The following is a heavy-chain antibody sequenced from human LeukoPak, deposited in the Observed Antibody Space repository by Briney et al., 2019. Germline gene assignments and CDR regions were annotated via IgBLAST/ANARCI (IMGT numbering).Heavy chain of an antibody. Sequence: GASVRVSCKASGGTFSSYAISWVRQAPGQGLEWMGRIIPIFGIANYAQKFQGRVTITADKSTSTAYMELSSLRSEDTAVYYCARDKGIAESWGQGTLVTVSS. CDR3: ARDKGIAES. J-gene: IGHJ5*02. D-gene: IGHD6-13*01. V-gene: IGHV1-69*04. CDR2: IIPIFGIA. CDR1: GGTFSSYA.